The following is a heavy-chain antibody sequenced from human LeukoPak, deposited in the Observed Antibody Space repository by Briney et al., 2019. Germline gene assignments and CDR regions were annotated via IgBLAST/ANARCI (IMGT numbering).Heavy chain of an antibody. V-gene: IGHV3-23*01. CDR3: AKMDCSSTSCSNAFDI. CDR2: ISGSGGST. D-gene: IGHD2-2*01. J-gene: IGHJ3*02. CDR1: GFTFSSYA. Sequence: PGGSLRLSCAASGFTFSSYAMSWVRQAPGKGLEWVSAISGSGGSTYYADSVKGRFTISRDNSKNTLYLQMNSLRAEDTAVHYCAKMDCSSTSCSNAFDIWGQGTMVTVSS.